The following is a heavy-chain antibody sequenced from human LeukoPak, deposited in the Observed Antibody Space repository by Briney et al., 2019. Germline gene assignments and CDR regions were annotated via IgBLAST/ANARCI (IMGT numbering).Heavy chain of an antibody. CDR1: VFTFSSDS. Sequence: AGGSLRLSCAPSVFTFSSDSMNWVRQALGEGLEWVSYISHSSSTIYYADSVKGRFTISRDNAKNSLYLQMNSLRAEDMAVYYCARAISEESIWGQGTLVTVSS. V-gene: IGHV3-48*04. CDR2: ISHSSSTI. CDR3: ARAISEESI. J-gene: IGHJ4*02. D-gene: IGHD3-10*01.